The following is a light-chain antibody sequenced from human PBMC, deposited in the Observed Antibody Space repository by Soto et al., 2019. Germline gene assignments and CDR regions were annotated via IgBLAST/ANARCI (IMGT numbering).Light chain of an antibody. CDR3: QHYNEWPLT. V-gene: IGKV3-15*01. CDR2: GAA. CDR1: KSVSNN. Sequence: ETVMTQSPATLSESQGERATLSCRASKSVSNNLAWYQQKPGQAPRLLIYGAAARATGIPARFSGSGFGTEFTLTISSLQSEDSADYYCQHYNEWPLTFGGGTKVEIK. J-gene: IGKJ4*01.